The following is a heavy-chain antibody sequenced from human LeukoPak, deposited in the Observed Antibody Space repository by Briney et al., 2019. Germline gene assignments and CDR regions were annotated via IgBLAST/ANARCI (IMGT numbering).Heavy chain of an antibody. CDR2: MSYDGSNK. J-gene: IGHJ4*02. CDR1: GFAFSIYS. V-gene: IGHV3-30*03. CDR3: ARVRVPSRVLLPYFDY. Sequence: GGSLTLSCVASGFAFSIYSLHWVRQAPGKGLEWVAFMSYDGSNKHYADSVKGRFSISRDMSKNTLFLQMAGLKTEDTAVYYCARVRVPSRVLLPYFDYWGRGTLVTVSS. D-gene: IGHD3-10*01.